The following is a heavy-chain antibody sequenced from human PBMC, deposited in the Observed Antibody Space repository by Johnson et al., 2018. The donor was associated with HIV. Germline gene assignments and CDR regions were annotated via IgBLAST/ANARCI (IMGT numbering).Heavy chain of an antibody. D-gene: IGHD3-22*01. CDR1: GFTFDDYA. V-gene: IGHV3-9*01. CDR2: ISWNSGSI. J-gene: IGHJ3*02. Sequence: VQLVESGGGLVQPGRSLRLSCAASGFTFDDYAMHWVRQAPGKGLEWVSGISWNSGSIGYADSVKGRFTISRDNSKNTLSLQMNSLRAEDTAVYYCVYDSSGYYAFDMWGQGTMVTVS. CDR3: VYDSSGYYAFDM.